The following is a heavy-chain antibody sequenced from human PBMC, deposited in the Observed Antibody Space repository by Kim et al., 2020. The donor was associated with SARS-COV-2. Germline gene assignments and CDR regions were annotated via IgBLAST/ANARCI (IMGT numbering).Heavy chain of an antibody. V-gene: IGHV4-34*01. J-gene: IGHJ5*02. CDR1: GGSFSGYY. CDR3: ALRVYRTPWFDP. D-gene: IGHD6-13*01. CDR2: INHSGST. Sequence: SETLSLTCAVYGGSFSGYYWSWIRQPPGKGLEWIGEINHSGSTNYNPSLKSRVTISVDTSKNQFSLKLSSVTAADTAVYYCALRVYRTPWFDPWGQGTLVTVSS.